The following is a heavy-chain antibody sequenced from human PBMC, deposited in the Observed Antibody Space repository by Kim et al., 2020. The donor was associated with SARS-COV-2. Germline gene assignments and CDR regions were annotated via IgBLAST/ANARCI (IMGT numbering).Heavy chain of an antibody. J-gene: IGHJ3*01. D-gene: IGHD3-16*01. Sequence: IYYANSVKGRFTISTDNAKSSLYLQMNSQRDEDTALYYCVRDGMGGAFGFWGQGTMVTVSS. V-gene: IGHV3-48*02. CDR2: I. CDR3: VRDGMGGAFGF.